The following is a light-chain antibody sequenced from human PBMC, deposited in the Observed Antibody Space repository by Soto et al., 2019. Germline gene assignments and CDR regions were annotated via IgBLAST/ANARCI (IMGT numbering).Light chain of an antibody. CDR1: QSVSNN. Sequence: EILMTQSPDTLSLSPGEGATLSCRVSQSVSNNIAWYQQRPGQAPRLLIYGASTRATGVPARFSGSRSGTEVTLTISSLQSEDFGLYHCQQYHYWPLSTFGQRTKLETK. J-gene: IGKJ2*01. CDR2: GAS. V-gene: IGKV3-15*01. CDR3: QQYHYWPLST.